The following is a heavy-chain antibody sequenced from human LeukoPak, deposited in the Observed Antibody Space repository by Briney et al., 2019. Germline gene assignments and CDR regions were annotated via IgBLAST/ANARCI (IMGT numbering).Heavy chain of an antibody. J-gene: IGHJ4*02. V-gene: IGHV3-23*01. D-gene: IGHD3-10*01. CDR1: GFTFSSYA. CDR2: ISGSGGST. Sequence: GGSLRLSCAASGFTFSSYAMNWVRQAPGQGLEWVSVISGSGGSTYYADSVKGRFTISRDNAKNTLYLQMNSLRAEDTAVYYCVRDNYGVDYWGQGTLVTVSS. CDR3: VRDNYGVDY.